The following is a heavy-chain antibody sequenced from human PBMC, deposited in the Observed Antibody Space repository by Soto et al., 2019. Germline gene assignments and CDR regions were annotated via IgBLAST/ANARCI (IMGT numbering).Heavy chain of an antibody. CDR1: GGSFSGYY. CDR2: INHSGST. CDR3: ARLASFGVVIIGWFDP. J-gene: IGHJ5*02. Sequence: SETLSLTCAVYGGSFSGYYWSWIRQPPGKGLEWIGEINHSGSTNYNPSLKSRVTISVDTSKNQFSLKLSSVTAADTAVYYCARLASFGVVIIGWFDPWGQGTLVTVSS. V-gene: IGHV4-34*01. D-gene: IGHD3-3*01.